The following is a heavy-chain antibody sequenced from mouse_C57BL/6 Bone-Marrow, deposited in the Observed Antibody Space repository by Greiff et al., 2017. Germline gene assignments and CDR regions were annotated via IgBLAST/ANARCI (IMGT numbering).Heavy chain of an antibody. CDR3: ARGVITTVVGRYFDV. V-gene: IGHV5-12*01. Sequence: EVHLVESGGGLVQPGGSLKLSCAASGFTFSDYYMYWVRQTPEKRLEWVAYISNGGGSTYYPDTVKGGFTISRDNAKNTLYLQMSRLKSEDTAMYYCARGVITTVVGRYFDVWGTGTTVTVSS. J-gene: IGHJ1*03. CDR2: ISNGGGST. D-gene: IGHD1-1*01. CDR1: GFTFSDYY.